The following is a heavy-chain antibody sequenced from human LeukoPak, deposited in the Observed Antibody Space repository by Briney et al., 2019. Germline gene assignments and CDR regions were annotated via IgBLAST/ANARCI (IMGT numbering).Heavy chain of an antibody. V-gene: IGHV4-59*01. D-gene: IGHD2-8*01. CDR2: IYYSGST. CDR1: GGSIRSYY. Sequence: SETLSLTCTVSGGSIRSYYWSWIRQPPGKGLEWIGYIYYSGSTNYNPSLKSRVTISVDTSKNQFSLKLSSVTAADTAVYYCARFTNDWFDPWGQGTLVTVSS. J-gene: IGHJ5*02. CDR3: ARFTNDWFDP.